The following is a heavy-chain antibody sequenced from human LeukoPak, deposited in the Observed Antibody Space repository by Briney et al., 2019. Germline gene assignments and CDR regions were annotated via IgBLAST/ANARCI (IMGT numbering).Heavy chain of an antibody. CDR1: GFTFSSYA. CDR2: IRFDGTTK. V-gene: IGHV3-30*02. Sequence: PGRSLRLSCAASGFTFSSYAMHWIRQAPGRGLEWVAFIRFDGTTKYYAQSVRGRFTISRDNSKNTLGLQMNSLRAEDTAVYYCAQEIKDRYCSGAQNCLFDSWGHGTLVTVSS. CDR3: AQEIKDRYCSGAQNCLFDS. D-gene: IGHD2-15*01. J-gene: IGHJ4*01.